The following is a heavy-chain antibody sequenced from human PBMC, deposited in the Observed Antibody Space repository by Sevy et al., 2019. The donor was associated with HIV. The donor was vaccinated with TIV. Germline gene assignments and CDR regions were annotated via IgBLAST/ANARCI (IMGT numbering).Heavy chain of an antibody. CDR1: GFPVSSNY. Sequence: GGSLRLSCAASGFPVSSNYMSWVRQAPGKGLEWVSVIYSDGSTYHADSAKGRLTISRDNSKNTLYLQMNSLRVEDTAVYYCARGKSGYGYGLDYWGQGTLVTVSS. D-gene: IGHD5-18*01. J-gene: IGHJ4*02. CDR3: ARGKSGYGYGLDY. CDR2: IYSDGST. V-gene: IGHV3-66*01.